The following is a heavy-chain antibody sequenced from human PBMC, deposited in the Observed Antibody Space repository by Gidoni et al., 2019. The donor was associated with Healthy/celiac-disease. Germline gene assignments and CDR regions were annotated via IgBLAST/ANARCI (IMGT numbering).Heavy chain of an antibody. V-gene: IGHV4-34*01. D-gene: IGHD3-3*01. CDR2: INHSGST. CDR3: ARGYDFWSGYFGS. J-gene: IGHJ4*02. CDR1: GGSFSGYY. Sequence: QVQLQQWGAGLLKPSETLSLTCAVYGGSFSGYYWSWIRQPPGKGLEWIGEINHSGSTNYNPSLKSRVTISVDTSKNQFSLKLSSVTAADTAVYYCARGYDFWSGYFGSWGQGTLVTVSS.